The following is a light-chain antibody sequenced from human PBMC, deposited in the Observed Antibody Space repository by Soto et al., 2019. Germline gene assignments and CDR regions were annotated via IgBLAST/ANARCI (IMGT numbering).Light chain of an antibody. J-gene: IGKJ4*01. CDR2: KAS. Sequence: DIQMTQSPSTLSASVGDGVTITCRASQSISSWLAWYQQKPGKAPKLLIYKASSLESGVPSRFSGSGSGTEFTLTISSLQPDDFATYYCQHYNSYPLTFGGGTKVEIK. CDR3: QHYNSYPLT. V-gene: IGKV1-5*03. CDR1: QSISSW.